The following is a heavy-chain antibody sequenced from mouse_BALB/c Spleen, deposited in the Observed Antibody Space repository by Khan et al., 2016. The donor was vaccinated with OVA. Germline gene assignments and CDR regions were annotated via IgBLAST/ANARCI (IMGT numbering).Heavy chain of an antibody. CDR2: INTHSGVP. CDR3: ARGGAAYYRNDGGATEY. V-gene: IGHV9-4*02. J-gene: IGHJ4*01. D-gene: IGHD2-14*01. Sequence: QIQLVQSGPELKKPGETVRISCKASGYTFTTAGIQWVQKMPGKGLKWIGWINTHSGVPKYAEDFKGRFAFSLEISVNTAYLQITNLKNEDTATYISARGGAAYYRNDGGATEYWGQGTSVTVSS. CDR1: GYTFTTAG.